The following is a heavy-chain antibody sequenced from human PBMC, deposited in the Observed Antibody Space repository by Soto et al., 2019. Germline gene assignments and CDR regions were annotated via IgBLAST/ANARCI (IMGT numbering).Heavy chain of an antibody. J-gene: IGHJ4*02. CDR2: INPNTGGT. CDR1: GYTNAAYF. Sequence: GASVKVSCKASGYTNAAYFTHWVRQAPGQGLEWMGWINPNTGGTNYAQKFRGRVSMTRDTSISTAYMELSRLTSDDTGIYYCAGEDRGQLFSPFDYWGQGTLVTVSS. V-gene: IGHV1-2*02. CDR3: AGEDRGQLFSPFDY. D-gene: IGHD6-6*01.